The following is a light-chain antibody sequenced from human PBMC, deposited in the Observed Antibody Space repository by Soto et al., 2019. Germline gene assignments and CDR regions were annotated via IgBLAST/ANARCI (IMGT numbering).Light chain of an antibody. Sequence: DVVMTQSPLSLPVTLGQPASISCRSSQSLLYSDGNTYLHWFQQRPGQSPRRLIHKVSNRDSGVPERFSGSGSGTDFTLKISRVEAEDVAVYYCMQGSNWPYTFGQGTKLEIK. CDR3: MQGSNWPYT. V-gene: IGKV2-30*01. CDR2: KVS. J-gene: IGKJ2*01. CDR1: QSLLYSDGNTY.